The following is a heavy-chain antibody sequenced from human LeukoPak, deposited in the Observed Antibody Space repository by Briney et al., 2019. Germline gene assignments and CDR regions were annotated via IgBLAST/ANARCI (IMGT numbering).Heavy chain of an antibody. CDR1: GFRVSDYH. CDR2: ISSSGSTI. Sequence: GGSLRLSCAVSGFRVSDYHMNWVRQAPGKGLEWVSYISSSGSTIYYADSVKGRFTISRDNAKNSLYLQMNSLRAEDTAVYYCARDSGSGSYSPDYWGQGTLVTVSS. J-gene: IGHJ4*02. D-gene: IGHD3-10*01. V-gene: IGHV3-48*03. CDR3: ARDSGSGSYSPDY.